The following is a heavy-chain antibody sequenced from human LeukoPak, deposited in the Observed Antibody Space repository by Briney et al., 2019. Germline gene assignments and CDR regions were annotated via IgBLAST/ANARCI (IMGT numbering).Heavy chain of an antibody. D-gene: IGHD3-10*01. Sequence: SVKVSCKASGGTFSSYAISWVRQAPGQGLEWMGGIIPTFGTANYAQKFQGRVTITADESTSTAYMELSSLRSEDTAVYYCARGTGVVWFGELLRSPLHFDYWGQGTLVTVSS. V-gene: IGHV1-69*13. CDR3: ARGTGVVWFGELLRSPLHFDY. CDR2: IIPTFGTA. J-gene: IGHJ4*02. CDR1: GGTFSSYA.